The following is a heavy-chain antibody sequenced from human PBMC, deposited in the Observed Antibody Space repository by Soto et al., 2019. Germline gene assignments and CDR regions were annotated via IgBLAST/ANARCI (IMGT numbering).Heavy chain of an antibody. Sequence: SETLSLTCTVSGGSIRSSAYYWGWIRQPPGKGLEWIGSIYYSGSTYYNPSLKSRVTISVDTSKNQFSLKLSSVTAADTAVYYCARQGAYGDYGRYYFDYWGQGTLVTVSS. V-gene: IGHV4-39*01. J-gene: IGHJ4*02. CDR1: GGSIRSSAYY. CDR3: ARQGAYGDYGRYYFDY. CDR2: IYYSGST. D-gene: IGHD4-17*01.